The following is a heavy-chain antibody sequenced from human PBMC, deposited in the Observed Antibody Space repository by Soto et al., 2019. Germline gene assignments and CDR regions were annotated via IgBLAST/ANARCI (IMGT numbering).Heavy chain of an antibody. V-gene: IGHV3-15*07. CDR1: GFTFSNAW. CDR2: IKSKTDGGTT. CDR3: TTELIGVVPYYYYGMDV. D-gene: IGHD3-3*01. Sequence: PGGSLRLSCAASGFTFSNAWMNWVRQAPGKGLEWVGRIKSKTDGGTTDYAAPVKGRFTISRDDSKNTLYLQMNSLKTEDTAVYYCTTELIGVVPYYYYGMDVWGQGTTVTVSS. J-gene: IGHJ6*02.